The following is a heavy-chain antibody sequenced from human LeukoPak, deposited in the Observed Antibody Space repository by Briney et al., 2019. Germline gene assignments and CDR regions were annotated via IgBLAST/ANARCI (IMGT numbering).Heavy chain of an antibody. Sequence: GKSLNISCKGSEYSFTSYWIGWVRQMPGKGLEWMGIIYPGDSDTRYSPSFQGQVTISADKSISTAYLQWSSLKASDTAMYYCARQRGSDYRHFDYWGQGTLVTVSS. V-gene: IGHV5-51*01. J-gene: IGHJ4*02. D-gene: IGHD1-26*01. CDR3: ARQRGSDYRHFDY. CDR2: IYPGDSDT. CDR1: EYSFTSYW.